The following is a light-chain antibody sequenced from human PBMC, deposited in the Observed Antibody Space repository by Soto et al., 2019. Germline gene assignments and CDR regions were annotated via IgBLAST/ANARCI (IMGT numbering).Light chain of an antibody. V-gene: IGKV1-39*01. CDR3: QESYNLHT. Sequence: DIQMTQSPSSLSASVGDRVTITCRASQNINSYLNWYQQKVGKAPKLLINAASTLQSGVPLGVRGSGSGTDFALTISSLQPEDFATYYCQESYNLHTFGGGTKVEIE. CDR1: QNINSY. J-gene: IGKJ4*01. CDR2: AAS.